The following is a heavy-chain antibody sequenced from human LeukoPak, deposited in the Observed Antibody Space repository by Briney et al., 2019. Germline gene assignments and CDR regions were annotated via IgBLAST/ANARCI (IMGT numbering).Heavy chain of an antibody. J-gene: IGHJ4*02. V-gene: IGHV1-18*04. D-gene: IGHD6-6*01. CDR3: ARIQSRIIAARPGNPAFDY. CDR1: GYTFTGYY. CDR2: INCNNGDT. Sequence: ASVKVSCKASGYTFTGYYVHWVRQAPGQGLEWMAWINCNNGDTRNAQKLQGRVTMTTDTSTSTVYMELKSLRSDDTAVYYCARIQSRIIAARPGNPAFDYWGRGTLVTVSS.